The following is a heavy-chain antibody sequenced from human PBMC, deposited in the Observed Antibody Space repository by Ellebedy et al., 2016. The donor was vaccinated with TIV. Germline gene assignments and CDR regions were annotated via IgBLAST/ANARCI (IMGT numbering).Heavy chain of an antibody. J-gene: IGHJ3*02. D-gene: IGHD3-10*01. V-gene: IGHV3-30-3*01. CDR1: GFTFSSYA. Sequence: GGSLRLXXAASGFTFSSYAMHWVRQAPGKGLEWVAVISYDGSNKYYADSVKGRFTISRDNSKNTLYLQMNSLRAEDTAVYYCARVNQPRITMVRGVSNAFDIWGQGTMVTVSS. CDR3: ARVNQPRITMVRGVSNAFDI. CDR2: ISYDGSNK.